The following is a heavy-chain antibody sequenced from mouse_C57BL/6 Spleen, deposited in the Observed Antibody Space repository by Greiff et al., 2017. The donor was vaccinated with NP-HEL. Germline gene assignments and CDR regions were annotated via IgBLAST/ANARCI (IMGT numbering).Heavy chain of an antibody. CDR2: IYPRSGNT. V-gene: IGHV1-81*01. CDR3: AKNYYGSSGGDFED. J-gene: IGHJ2*01. CDR1: GYTFTSYG. Sequence: VQLQQSGAELVRPGASVKLSCKASGYTFTSYGITWVKQRPGQGLEWIGDIYPRSGNTYYNEKFKGKATLTADKSSSTAYMQLSSLTSEESAVYFCAKNYYGSSGGDFEDWGQGTTVTVSS. D-gene: IGHD1-1*01.